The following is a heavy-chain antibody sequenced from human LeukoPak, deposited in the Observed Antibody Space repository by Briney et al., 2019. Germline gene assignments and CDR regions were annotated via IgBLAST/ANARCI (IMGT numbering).Heavy chain of an antibody. CDR3: ARAGTCSSTSCDGGIEY. Sequence: GGSLRLSCAASGFAFSSYNMEWVRQAPGKGLEWVSFISTTSTYIYYADSMKGRFTVSRDNSKNLLYLQMDSLRVEDTAVYYCARAGTCSSTSCDGGIEYWGQGTLVTVSS. J-gene: IGHJ4*02. V-gene: IGHV3-21*06. CDR2: ISTTSTYI. CDR1: GFAFSSYN. D-gene: IGHD2-2*01.